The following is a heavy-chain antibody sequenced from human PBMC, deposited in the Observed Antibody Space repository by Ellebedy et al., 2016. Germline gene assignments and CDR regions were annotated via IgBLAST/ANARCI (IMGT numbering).Heavy chain of an antibody. CDR1: GFTFSNYA. CDR2: VSGSGGST. CDR3: VSYNWEASVDY. D-gene: IGHD1-20*01. J-gene: IGHJ4*02. Sequence: GESLKISCAASGFTFSNYAMSWVRQAPGKGLEWVSTVSGSGGSTNNADSVKGRFTISRDNAKNTLYLQMNSLRAEDTAVYYCVSYNWEASVDYWGQGTLVTVSS. V-gene: IGHV3-23*01.